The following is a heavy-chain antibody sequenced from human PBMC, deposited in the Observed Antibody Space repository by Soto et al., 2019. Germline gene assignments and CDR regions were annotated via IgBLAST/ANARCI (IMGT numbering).Heavy chain of an antibody. CDR3: AKQGAATHFGYYYYYMDV. CDR2: ISGSGGST. CDR1: GFTFSSYA. D-gene: IGHD2-15*01. Sequence: GGSLRLSFAASGFTFSSYAMSWVRQAPGKGLEWVSAISGSGGSTYYADSVKGRFTISRDNSKNTLYLQMNSLRAEDTAVYYCAKQGAATHFGYYYYYMDVWGKGTTVTVSS. J-gene: IGHJ6*03. V-gene: IGHV3-23*01.